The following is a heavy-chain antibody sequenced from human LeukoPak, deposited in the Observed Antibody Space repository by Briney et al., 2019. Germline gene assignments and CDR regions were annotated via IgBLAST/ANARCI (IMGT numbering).Heavy chain of an antibody. J-gene: IGHJ4*02. V-gene: IGHV4-39*01. CDR1: GGSISGNSHY. Sequence: SETLSLTCIVSGGSISGNSHYWGWIRQPPGKGLEWIGSIYYSGSTHYNPSLKSRVTISVDTSKNQFSLKLGSMTAADTAVYYCARNCSSASCYGYFDFWGQGTLVTVSS. CDR2: IYYSGST. D-gene: IGHD2-2*01. CDR3: ARNCSSASCYGYFDF.